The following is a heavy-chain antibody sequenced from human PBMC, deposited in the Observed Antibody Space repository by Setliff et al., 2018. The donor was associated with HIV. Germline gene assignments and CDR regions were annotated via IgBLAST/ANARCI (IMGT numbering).Heavy chain of an antibody. CDR1: GDSIASGGYS. J-gene: IGHJ5*02. CDR2: IYYSGGT. CDR3: ARENGWLFGWFDP. V-gene: IGHV4-30-4*07. Sequence: LSETLSLTCTVSGDSIASGGYSWTWIRQPPGKALEWIGYIYYSGGTSYSGTTYYNPSVASRITISGDTSKNQFSLKLTSVTAADTAIYYCARENGWLFGWFDPWG. D-gene: IGHD3-22*01.